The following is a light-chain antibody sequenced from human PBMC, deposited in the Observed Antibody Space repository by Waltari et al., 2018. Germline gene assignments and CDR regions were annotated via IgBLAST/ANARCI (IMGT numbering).Light chain of an antibody. CDR2: EVN. CDR1: SSDVGRYNY. J-gene: IGLJ1*01. Sequence: QSALTQPASVSGSPGQSITISCTGTSSDVGRYNYVSWYQQHPGKAPKVMIYEVNNRPSGVSNRFAGSKSGNTASLTIAGLQAEDEADYYCSSDTSSSTYVFGPGTTVTVL. V-gene: IGLV2-14*01. CDR3: SSDTSSSTYV.